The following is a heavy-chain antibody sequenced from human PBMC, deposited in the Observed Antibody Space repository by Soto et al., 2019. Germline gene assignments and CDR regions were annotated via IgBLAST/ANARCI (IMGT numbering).Heavy chain of an antibody. CDR2: ISGSGGST. CDR1: GFTFSSYA. D-gene: IGHD4-17*01. V-gene: IGHV3-23*01. CDR3: AKDWDYGDYYSSGYFDY. Sequence: WGSLRLSCAASGFTFSSYAMSWVRQAPGKGLEWVSAISGSGGSTYYADSVKGRFTISRDNSKNTLYLQMNSLRAEDTAVYYCAKDWDYGDYYSSGYFDYWGQGTLVTVSS. J-gene: IGHJ4*02.